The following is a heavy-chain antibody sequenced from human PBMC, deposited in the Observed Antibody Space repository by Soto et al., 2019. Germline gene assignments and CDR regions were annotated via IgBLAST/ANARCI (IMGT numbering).Heavy chain of an antibody. Sequence: QVHLVQSGAEVKKPGSSVKVSCRASGSTFGTYTVSWVRQAPGQGLEWMGRILPYLDITDYAQKFQGRFTIAAAKSTTTAYMELNRLRSEDTAVYFCAWDTTYWGQGTLVTVSS. V-gene: IGHV1-69*02. CDR1: GSTFGTYT. CDR3: AWDTTY. D-gene: IGHD1-1*01. J-gene: IGHJ4*02. CDR2: ILPYLDIT.